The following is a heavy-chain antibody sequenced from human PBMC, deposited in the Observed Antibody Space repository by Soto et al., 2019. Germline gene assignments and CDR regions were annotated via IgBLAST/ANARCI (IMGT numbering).Heavy chain of an antibody. D-gene: IGHD3-22*01. CDR1: GFTFSSYG. V-gene: IGHV3-30*18. CDR2: ISYDGSNK. J-gene: IGHJ3*02. Sequence: QVQLVESGGGVVQPGRSLRLSCAASGFTFSSYGMHWVRQAPGKGLEWVAVISYDGSNKYYADSVKGRFTISRDNSKNTLYLQMNSLRAEDTAVYYCAKDDKAAFAIWGQGTMVSVSS. CDR3: AKDDKAAFAI.